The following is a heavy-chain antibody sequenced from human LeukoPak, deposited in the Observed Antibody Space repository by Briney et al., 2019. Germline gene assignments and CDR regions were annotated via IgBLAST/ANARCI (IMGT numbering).Heavy chain of an antibody. V-gene: IGHV4-59*08. D-gene: IGHD6-13*01. CDR2: IYYTGTT. CDR1: NGSISSFY. Sequence: SETLSLTCTVSNGSISSFYWTWIRQPPGKGLEWIGYIYYTGTTDYNPSLKSRVTISVDTSKNQFSLKLSSVTAADTAVYYCARNTAALSHTTIWGQGTLVTVFS. J-gene: IGHJ4*02. CDR3: ARNTAALSHTTI.